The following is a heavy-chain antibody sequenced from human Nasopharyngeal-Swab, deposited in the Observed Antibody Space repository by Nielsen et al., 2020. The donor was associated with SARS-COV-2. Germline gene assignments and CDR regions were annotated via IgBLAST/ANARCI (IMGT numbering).Heavy chain of an antibody. D-gene: IGHD3-22*01. CDR2: INGGGSLT. Sequence: GESLKISCAASGFTFNTYSMTWVRQAPGKGLEWVSLINGGGSLTYYADSVKGRFTISRDNSKNTLYLQMNSLRGDDTAVYYCAKGLDYYDSSAYLGWGQGTLVTVSS. CDR3: AKGLDYYDSSAYLG. CDR1: GFTFNTYS. V-gene: IGHV3-23*01. J-gene: IGHJ4*02.